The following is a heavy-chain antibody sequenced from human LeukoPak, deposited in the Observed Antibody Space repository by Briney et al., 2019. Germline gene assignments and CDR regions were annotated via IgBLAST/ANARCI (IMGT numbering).Heavy chain of an antibody. CDR2: ISYDGSNK. V-gene: IGHV3-30*04. CDR3: ARDPGGDGDYFNYYYYMDV. CDR1: GFTFSSYA. J-gene: IGHJ6*03. Sequence: PGGSLRLSCAASGFTFSSYAMHWVRQAPGKGLEWVAVISYDGSNKYYADSVKGRFTISRDNSKNTLYLQMNSLRAEDTAVYYCARDPGGDGDYFNYYYYMDVWGKGTTVTVSS. D-gene: IGHD4-17*01.